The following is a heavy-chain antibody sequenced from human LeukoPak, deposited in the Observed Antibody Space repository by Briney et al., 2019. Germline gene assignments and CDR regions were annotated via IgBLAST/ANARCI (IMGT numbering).Heavy chain of an antibody. CDR3: ARGKEVITMLRGLKPGYYFDY. CDR2: IYYSGST. D-gene: IGHD3-10*01. Sequence: PSETLSLTCTVSGGSISSYYWSWIRQPPGKGLEWIGYIYYSGSTKYKSSLKSRVTISVDTSKNQFSLKLNSVTAADTAVYYCARGKEVITMLRGLKPGYYFDYWGQGTLVTVSS. J-gene: IGHJ4*02. V-gene: IGHV4-59*01. CDR1: GGSISSYY.